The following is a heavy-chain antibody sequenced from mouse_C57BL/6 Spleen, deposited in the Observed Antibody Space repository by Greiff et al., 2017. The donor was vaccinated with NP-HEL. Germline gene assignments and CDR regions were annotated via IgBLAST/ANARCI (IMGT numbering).Heavy chain of an antibody. CDR2: ISSGSSTI. Sequence: EVQGVESGGGLVKPGGSLKLSCAASGFTFSDYGMHWVRQAPEKGLEWVAYISSGSSTIYYADTVQGRFTISRDNAKNTLCLQMTSLRSEDTAMYYCARSFISPYFDYWGQGTTLTVSS. J-gene: IGHJ2*01. D-gene: IGHD1-1*01. CDR1: GFTFSDYG. V-gene: IGHV5-17*01. CDR3: ARSFISPYFDY.